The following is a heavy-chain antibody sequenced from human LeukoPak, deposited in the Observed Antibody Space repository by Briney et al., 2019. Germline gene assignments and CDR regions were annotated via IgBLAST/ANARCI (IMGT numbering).Heavy chain of an antibody. CDR3: AKGSYYYDSADYFDY. CDR2: LSGSGGNT. V-gene: IGHV3-23*01. D-gene: IGHD3-22*01. CDR1: GFTFSSYA. Sequence: GESLKISCAASGFTFSSYAMSWVRQAPGKGLEWVSTLSGSGGNTYYADSVKGRVTISRDNSKNTLYLQMNSLRAGDTAVYHCAKGSYYYDSADYFDYWGQGTLVTVSS. J-gene: IGHJ4*02.